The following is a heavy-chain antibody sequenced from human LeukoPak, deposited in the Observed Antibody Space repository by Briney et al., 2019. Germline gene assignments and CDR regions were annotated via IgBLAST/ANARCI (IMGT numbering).Heavy chain of an antibody. CDR2: SYSGGST. V-gene: IGHV3-53*01. CDR1: GFTVSSNY. J-gene: IGHJ4*02. Sequence: GGSLRLSCAASGFTVSSNYMSWVRQAPGKGLEWVSVSYSGGSTYYANAVKGRFTISRDNSKNTLYLQMNSLRAEDTAVYYCARSYAGYDSSGYYPHWGQGTLVTVSS. CDR3: ARSYAGYDSSGYYPH. D-gene: IGHD3-22*01.